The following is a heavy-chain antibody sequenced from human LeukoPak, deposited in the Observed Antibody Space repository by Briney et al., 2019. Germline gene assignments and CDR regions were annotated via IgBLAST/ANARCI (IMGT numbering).Heavy chain of an antibody. J-gene: IGHJ4*02. CDR2: INTDGSST. CDR3: ATGIKATQKTFDS. Sequence: GGSLRLSCAASGFTFSSYWMHWVRQAPGMGLMWVSRINTDGSSTTYADSVKGRFTISRDNAKNTVYLQMHSLRAEDTAVYYCATGIKATQKTFDSWGQGTLVTVSS. D-gene: IGHD1-14*01. V-gene: IGHV3-74*01. CDR1: GFTFSSYW.